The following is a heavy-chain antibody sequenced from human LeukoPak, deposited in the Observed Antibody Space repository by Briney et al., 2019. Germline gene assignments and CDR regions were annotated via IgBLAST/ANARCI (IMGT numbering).Heavy chain of an antibody. CDR2: INHSGST. V-gene: IGHV4-34*01. J-gene: IGHJ2*01. D-gene: IGHD6-19*01. CDR1: GGSFSGYY. CDR3: AREGEQWLVRDWYFDL. Sequence: PSETLSLTCAVYGGSFSGYYWSWIRQPPGKGLEWIGEINHSGSTNYNPSLKSRVTISVDTSKNQFSLKLSSVTAADTAVYYCAREGEQWLVRDWYFDLWGRGTLVTVPS.